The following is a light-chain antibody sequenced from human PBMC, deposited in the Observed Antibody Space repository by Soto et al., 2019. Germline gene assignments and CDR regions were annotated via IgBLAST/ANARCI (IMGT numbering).Light chain of an antibody. V-gene: IGKV3-15*01. CDR2: GAS. CDR3: QQYNRWGT. Sequence: EVVMTQSPATLSVSPGERATLSCRASQSVNSNLAWYQQKPGQTPRLLIYGASTRATGIPARFSGSGSGTEFTLTISSLQSEDFAVYYCQQYNRWGTFGQGTKVEIK. J-gene: IGKJ1*01. CDR1: QSVNSN.